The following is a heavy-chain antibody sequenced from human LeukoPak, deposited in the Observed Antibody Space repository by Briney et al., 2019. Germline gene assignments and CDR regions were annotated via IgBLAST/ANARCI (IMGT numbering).Heavy chain of an antibody. CDR3: AKGLGGGPRAPDFDY. D-gene: IGHD6-6*01. V-gene: IGHV3-9*01. Sequence: GGSLRLSCAASGFTFDDYAKHWVRQAPGKGLEWVSGISWNSGSIGYADSVKGRFTISRDNAKNSLYLQMNSLRAEDTALYYCAKGLGGGPRAPDFDYWGQGTLVTVSS. J-gene: IGHJ4*02. CDR1: GFTFDDYA. CDR2: ISWNSGSI.